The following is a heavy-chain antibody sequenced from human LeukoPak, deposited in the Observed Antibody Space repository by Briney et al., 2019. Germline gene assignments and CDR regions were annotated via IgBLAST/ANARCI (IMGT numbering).Heavy chain of an antibody. CDR1: GFTLSNYD. J-gene: IGHJ4*02. V-gene: IGHV3-30-3*01. CDR2: ISYDGSNK. Sequence: PGRSLRLSCAASGFTLSNYDMHWVRQAPGKGLEWVALISYDGSNKYYTDSVKGRFTVSRDISKHTLYLQMNSLRPEDTAFYYCARDGRGRGVLDFWGQGTLVSVSS. D-gene: IGHD3-10*01. CDR3: ARDGRGRGVLDF.